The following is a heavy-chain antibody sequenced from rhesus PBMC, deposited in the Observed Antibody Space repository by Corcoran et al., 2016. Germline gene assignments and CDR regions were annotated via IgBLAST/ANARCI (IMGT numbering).Heavy chain of an antibody. CDR1: GFTFSSYY. CDR2: MNSGGCDS. Sequence: EVQLVESGGGLVQPGGSLRLSCTGLGFTFSSYYMYWVRQAPGKGLGGGAAMNSGGCDSWYPTSVKGRFTIAKESAKHTLYLQMDSLRAEDTAVYYCARDGGGSWKTFDYWGQGVLVTVSS. V-gene: IGHV3-8*01. J-gene: IGHJ4*01. D-gene: IGHD6-25*01. CDR3: ARDGGGSWKTFDY.